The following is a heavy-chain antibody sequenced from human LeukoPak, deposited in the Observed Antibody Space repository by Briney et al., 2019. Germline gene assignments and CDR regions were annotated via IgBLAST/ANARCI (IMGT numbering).Heavy chain of an antibody. Sequence: GESLKISCKGSGYSFTSYWIGWVRQMPGKGLEWMGIIYPGDSDTGYSPSFQGQVTISADKSISTAYLQWSSLKASDTAMYYCARHRGWIQLWFPFYAFDIWGQGTMVTVSS. CDR1: GYSFTSYW. CDR2: IYPGDSDT. V-gene: IGHV5-51*01. J-gene: IGHJ3*02. D-gene: IGHD5-18*01. CDR3: ARHRGWIQLWFPFYAFDI.